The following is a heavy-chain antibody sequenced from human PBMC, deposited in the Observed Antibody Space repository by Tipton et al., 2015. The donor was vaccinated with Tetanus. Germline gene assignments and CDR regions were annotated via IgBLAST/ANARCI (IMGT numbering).Heavy chain of an antibody. CDR2: ISGSGGST. Sequence: SLRLSCAASGFTFSSYAMSWVRQAPGKGLEWVSAISGSGGSTYYADSVKGRFTISRDNSKNTLYLQMNSLRAEDTAVYYCAKQLTEPWYFDLWGRGTLVTVSS. J-gene: IGHJ2*01. CDR3: AKQLTEPWYFDL. V-gene: IGHV3-23*01. CDR1: GFTFSSYA. D-gene: IGHD1-1*01.